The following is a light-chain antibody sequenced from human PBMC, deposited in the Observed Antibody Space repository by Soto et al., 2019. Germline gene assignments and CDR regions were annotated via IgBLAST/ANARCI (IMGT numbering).Light chain of an antibody. CDR1: RDVGSD. J-gene: IGKJ1*01. Sequence: QMTQSPSSLSASVGEKIIITCRASRDVGSDVSWYQQKPGQAPKLLIYAASNLSTGVPSRFSGSRSGTEFTLTISSLQPEDFATYYCQQSYSTPGTFGQGTKVDIK. V-gene: IGKV1-39*01. CDR3: QQSYSTPGT. CDR2: AAS.